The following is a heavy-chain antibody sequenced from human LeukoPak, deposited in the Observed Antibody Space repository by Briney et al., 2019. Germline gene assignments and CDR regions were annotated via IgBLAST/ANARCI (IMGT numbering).Heavy chain of an antibody. V-gene: IGHV4-30-2*01. D-gene: IGHD4-23*01. CDR2: IYHSGST. J-gene: IGHJ4*02. Sequence: SETLSLTCAVPGGSISSGGYSWSWIRQPPGKGLEWIGYIYHSGSTYYNPSLKSRVTISVDRSKNQFSLKLSSVTAADTAVYYCARANALTYGGNPYFDYWGQGTLVTVSS. CDR3: ARANALTYGGNPYFDY. CDR1: GGSISSGGYS.